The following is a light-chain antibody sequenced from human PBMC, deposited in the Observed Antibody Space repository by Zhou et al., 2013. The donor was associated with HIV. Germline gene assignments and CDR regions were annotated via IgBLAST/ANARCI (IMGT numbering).Light chain of an antibody. V-gene: IGLV3-1*01. J-gene: IGLJ2*01. CDR3: QAWDSSTKGVV. CDR1: KLGDKY. Sequence: SYELTQPPSVSVSPGQTASITCSGDKLGDKYACWYQQKSGQSPLLVIYQDSKRPSGISERFSGSNSGNTATLTISGTQAMDEADYYCQAWDSSTKGVVFGGGTKLTVL. CDR2: QDS.